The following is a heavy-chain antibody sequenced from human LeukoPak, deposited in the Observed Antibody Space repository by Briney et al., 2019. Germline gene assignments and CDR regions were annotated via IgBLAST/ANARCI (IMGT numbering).Heavy chain of an antibody. Sequence: PSETLSLTCTVSVGSISSYYWSWIRQPPGKGLEWIGYIYYSGSTNYNPSLKSRVTISVDTSKNQFSLKLSSVTAADTAVYYCARGHIPMYSSSWQLTPRGYGMDVWGQGTTVTVSS. J-gene: IGHJ6*02. CDR3: ARGHIPMYSSSWQLTPRGYGMDV. CDR1: VGSISSYY. CDR2: IYYSGST. D-gene: IGHD6-13*01. V-gene: IGHV4-59*01.